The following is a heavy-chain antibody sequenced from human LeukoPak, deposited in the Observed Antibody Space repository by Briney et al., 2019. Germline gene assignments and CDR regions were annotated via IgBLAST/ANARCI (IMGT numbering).Heavy chain of an antibody. CDR2: IYYSGST. CDR3: ARDGGDSPGDAFDI. D-gene: IGHD4-23*01. V-gene: IGHV4-59*01. Sequence: KPSETLSLTCTVSGDSISSYQWSWIPQPPGKGLEWIGYIYYSGSTNYNPSLKSRVTISVDTSKNQFSLKLSSVTAADTAVYYCARDGGDSPGDAFDIWGQGTMVTVSS. J-gene: IGHJ3*02. CDR1: GDSISSYQ.